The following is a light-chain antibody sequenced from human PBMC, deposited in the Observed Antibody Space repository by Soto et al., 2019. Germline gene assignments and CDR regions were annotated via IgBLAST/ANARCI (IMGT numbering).Light chain of an antibody. CDR2: GAS. J-gene: IGKJ2*01. CDR3: QQYVSSPPST. V-gene: IGKV3-20*01. Sequence: EIVLTQSPGTLSLSPGERATLSCRASQSVSSSYLARYQQKPGQAPRLLIYGASSRATGIPDRFSGSGSGTDFTLTISRLEPEDFSVYYCQQYVSSPPSTFGQGTKLDIK. CDR1: QSVSSSY.